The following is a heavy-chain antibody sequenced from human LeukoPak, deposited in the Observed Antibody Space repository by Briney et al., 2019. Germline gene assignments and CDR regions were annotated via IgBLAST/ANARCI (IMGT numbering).Heavy chain of an antibody. D-gene: IGHD2-15*01. Sequence: ASVKVSCKASGYTVTGDYVHWVRQAPGQGLEWMGLISAYGNTNYAQNLQGRVTMTTDTSTSTAYMELRSLRSNDTAVYYCARGIIGYYFDYWGQGTLVTVSS. CDR1: GYTVTGDY. CDR3: ARGIIGYYFDY. CDR2: ISAYGNT. J-gene: IGHJ4*02. V-gene: IGHV1-18*04.